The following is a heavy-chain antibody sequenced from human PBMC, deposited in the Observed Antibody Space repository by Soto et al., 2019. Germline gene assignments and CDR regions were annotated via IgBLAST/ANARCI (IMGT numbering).Heavy chain of an antibody. V-gene: IGHV4-39*01. J-gene: IGHJ4*02. CDR2: IYYSGST. CDR3: ATIGGNWNYFDY. CDR1: GGSISSSSYY. D-gene: IGHD1-20*01. Sequence: PSETLSLTCTVSGGSISSSSYYWGWIRQPPGKGLEWIGSIYYSGSTYYNPSLKSRVTISVDTSKNQFSLKLSSVTAADTAVYYCATIGGNWNYFDYWGQGTLVTVSS.